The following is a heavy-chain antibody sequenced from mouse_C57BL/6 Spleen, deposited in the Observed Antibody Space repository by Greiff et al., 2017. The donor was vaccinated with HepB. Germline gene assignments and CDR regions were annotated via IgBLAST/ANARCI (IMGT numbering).Heavy chain of an antibody. CDR2: ISDGGSYT. V-gene: IGHV5-4*01. CDR1: GFTFSSYA. Sequence: EVQVVESGGGLVKPGGSLKLSCAASGFTFSSYAMSWVRQTPEKRLEWVATISDGGSYTYYPDNVKGRFTISRDNAKNNLYLQMSHLKSEDTAMYYCARGYSGDAMDYWGQGTSVTVSS. D-gene: IGHD3-1*01. J-gene: IGHJ4*01. CDR3: ARGYSGDAMDY.